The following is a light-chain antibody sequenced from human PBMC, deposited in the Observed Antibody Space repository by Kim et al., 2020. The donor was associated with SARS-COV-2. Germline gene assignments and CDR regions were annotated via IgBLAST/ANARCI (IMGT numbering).Light chain of an antibody. CDR1: QNVNNNY. J-gene: IGKJ2*01. V-gene: IGKV3-20*01. CDR2: GAS. CDR3: LQYGNSPYT. Sequence: LSPGERATLSCGASQNVNNNYLAWYRHNPGQAPRLLIYGASSRATGIPDTFSGSGSGTDFTLTISRLEPEDFAVYYCLQYGNSPYTFGQGTKLEI.